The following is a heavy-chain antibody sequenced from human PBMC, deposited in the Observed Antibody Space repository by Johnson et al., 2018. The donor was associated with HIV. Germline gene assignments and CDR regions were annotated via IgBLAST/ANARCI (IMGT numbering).Heavy chain of an antibody. Sequence: QVQLVESGGGVVQPGRSLRLSCAASGFTFSSYDMHWVRQAPGKGLEWVAVISYDGSNKYYADSVKGRFTISRDNSKNTLYLQMNSLRAEDTAVYYCARDAPDSGSYHAFDIWGQGTMVTVSS. V-gene: IGHV3-30-3*01. CDR2: ISYDGSNK. D-gene: IGHD1-26*01. CDR3: ARDAPDSGSYHAFDI. CDR1: GFTFSSYD. J-gene: IGHJ3*02.